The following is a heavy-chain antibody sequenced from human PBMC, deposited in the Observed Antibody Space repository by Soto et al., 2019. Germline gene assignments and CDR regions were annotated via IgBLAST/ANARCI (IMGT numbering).Heavy chain of an antibody. CDR2: ISAYNGNT. CDR1: GYTFTSYG. V-gene: IGHV1-18*01. D-gene: IGHD6-19*01. Sequence: QVQLVQSGAEVKKPGASVKVSCKASGYTFTSYGISWVRQAPGQGLEWMGWISAYNGNTNYAQKLQGRVTMTTNTSTSTAYMELRSLRSDDTAVYYCARHRIAVAGTDHDAFDIWGQGTMVTVSS. J-gene: IGHJ3*02. CDR3: ARHRIAVAGTDHDAFDI.